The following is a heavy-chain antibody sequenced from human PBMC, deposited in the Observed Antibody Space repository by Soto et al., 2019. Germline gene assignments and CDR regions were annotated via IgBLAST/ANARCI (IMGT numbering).Heavy chain of an antibody. CDR3: ATSIAARYYYYYYMDV. CDR1: GFTVSSNY. J-gene: IGHJ6*03. D-gene: IGHD6-6*01. V-gene: IGHV3-53*01. CDR2: IYSGGST. Sequence: GGSLRLSCTASGFTVSSNYMSWVRQAPGKGLEWVSVIYSGGSTYYADSVKSRFTISRDNSKNTLYLQMNSMRAEDTAVYYCATSIAARYYYYYYMDVWGKGTTVTVSS.